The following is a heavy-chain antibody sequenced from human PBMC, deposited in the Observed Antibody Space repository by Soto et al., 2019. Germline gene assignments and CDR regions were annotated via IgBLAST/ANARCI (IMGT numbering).Heavy chain of an antibody. CDR1: GYTFTTYG. CDR3: AREGEMPYYYYGLDV. Sequence: QVQLVQSGAEVRKPGASVKVSCKASGYTFTTYGISWVRQAPGQGLEWMGGISGHNGQTKHAKKFQGRVTMTTDTSTSTVYLDLRSLRSDDTAVYDCAREGEMPYYYYGLDVWGQGTTVTVSS. J-gene: IGHJ6*01. V-gene: IGHV1-18*01. CDR2: ISGHNGQT. D-gene: IGHD3-16*01.